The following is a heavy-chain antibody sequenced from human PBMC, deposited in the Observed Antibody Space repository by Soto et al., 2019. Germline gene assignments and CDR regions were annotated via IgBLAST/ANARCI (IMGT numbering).Heavy chain of an antibody. CDR3: AAGTQSDFWSGYYYYYYGMDV. D-gene: IGHD3-3*01. V-gene: IGHV1-58*01. Sequence: SVKVSCKASGFTFTSSAVQWVRQARGQRLEWIGWIVVGSGNTNYAQKFQERVTITRDMSTSTAYMELSSLRSEDTAVYYCAAGTQSDFWSGYYYYYYGMDVWGQGTTVTVSS. CDR1: GFTFTSSA. J-gene: IGHJ6*02. CDR2: IVVGSGNT.